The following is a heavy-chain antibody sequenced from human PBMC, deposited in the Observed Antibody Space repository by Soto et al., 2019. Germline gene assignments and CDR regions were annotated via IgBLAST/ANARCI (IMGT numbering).Heavy chain of an antibody. Sequence: QITLKESGPTLVKPTQTLTLTCTFSGFSLSTSGVGVGWIRQPPGKALEWLALIYWDDDKRYTPSLKSRLTINQDTSKNQVVLTMTNPDPVDTATYYCARWYYYARSGYFFDYWGQGTLVTVAS. CDR3: ARWYYYARSGYFFDY. D-gene: IGHD3-22*01. J-gene: IGHJ4*02. CDR2: IYWDDDK. CDR1: GFSLSTSGVG. V-gene: IGHV2-5*02.